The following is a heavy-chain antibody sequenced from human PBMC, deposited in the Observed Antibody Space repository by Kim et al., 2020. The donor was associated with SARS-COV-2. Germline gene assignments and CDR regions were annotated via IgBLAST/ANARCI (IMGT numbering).Heavy chain of an antibody. CDR2: ISSSSSYI. CDR3: ARDPHIGTYDSSGYCDY. J-gene: IGHJ4*02. V-gene: IGHV3-21*01. Sequence: GGSLRLSCAASGFTFSSYSMNWVRQAPGKGLEWVSSISSSSSYIYYADSVKGRFTISRDNAKNSLYLQMNSLRAEDTAVYYCARDPHIGTYDSSGYCDYWGQGTLVTVSS. D-gene: IGHD3-22*01. CDR1: GFTFSSYS.